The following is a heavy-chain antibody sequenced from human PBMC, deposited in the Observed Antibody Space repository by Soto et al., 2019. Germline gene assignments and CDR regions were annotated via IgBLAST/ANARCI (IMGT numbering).Heavy chain of an antibody. D-gene: IGHD2-15*01. Sequence: GGSLRLSCAASGFTFSSYAMSWVRQAPGKGLEWVSVIGGSGGNTYYADSVKGRFTISRDNSKNTLYLQMNSLRAGDTAVYYCAKARVSCSGGSCYSSPFDPWGQGTLVTVSS. CDR2: IGGSGGNT. V-gene: IGHV3-23*01. CDR1: GFTFSSYA. CDR3: AKARVSCSGGSCYSSPFDP. J-gene: IGHJ5*02.